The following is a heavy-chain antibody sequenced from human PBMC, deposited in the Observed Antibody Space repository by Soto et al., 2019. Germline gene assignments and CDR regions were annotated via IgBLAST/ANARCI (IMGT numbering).Heavy chain of an antibody. V-gene: IGHV1-69*05. CDR2: IIPIFGTA. CDR3: ARDPTDYGEGY. Sequence: SVKVSCKASGGTFSSYTISWVRQAPGQGLEWMGGIIPIFGTANYAQKFQGRVTITRDTSASTAYMELSSLRSEDTAVYYCARDPTDYGEGYWGQGTLVTVSS. D-gene: IGHD4-17*01. CDR1: GGTFSSYT. J-gene: IGHJ4*02.